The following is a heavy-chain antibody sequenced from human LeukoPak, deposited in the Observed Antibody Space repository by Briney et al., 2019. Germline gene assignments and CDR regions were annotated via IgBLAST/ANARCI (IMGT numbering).Heavy chain of an antibody. CDR2: ISSNGAGT. CDR3: VKGGSEGGDR. J-gene: IGHJ5*02. CDR1: GFSFSGNA. V-gene: IGHV3-64D*09. Sequence: GGSLRLSCSASGFSFSGNAMHWVRQAPGKGLEYVSAISSNGAGTYYVDSVKGRFTISRDNSKNTLYLQMSSLRLEDTALYYCVKGGSEGGDRWGQGTLVTVSS. D-gene: IGHD1-26*01.